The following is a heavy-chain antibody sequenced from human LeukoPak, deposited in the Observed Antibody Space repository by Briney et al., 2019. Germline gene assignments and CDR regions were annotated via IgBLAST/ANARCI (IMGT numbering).Heavy chain of an antibody. V-gene: IGHV3-23*01. CDR1: GFTFSSYA. Sequence: TGGSLRLSCAASGFTFSSYAMSWVRQAPGKGLEWVSAISGSGGSTYYADSVKGRFTISRDNAKNSLYLQMNSLRAEDTAVYYCATSGITMVRGVIVLDYWGQGTLVTVSS. J-gene: IGHJ4*02. CDR3: ATSGITMVRGVIVLDY. D-gene: IGHD3-10*01. CDR2: ISGSGGST.